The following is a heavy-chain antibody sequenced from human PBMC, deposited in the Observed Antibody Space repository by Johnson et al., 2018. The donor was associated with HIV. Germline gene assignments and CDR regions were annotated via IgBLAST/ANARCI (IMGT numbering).Heavy chain of an antibody. CDR1: GFAFRSYW. CDR3: ARDDTEADGAFDI. V-gene: IGHV3-74*01. D-gene: IGHD2-2*02. Sequence: VQLVESGGGVVQPGRSLRLSCAASGFAFRSYWMHWVRQAPGKGLVWVSRINSDGSSTSYADSVKGRFTISRDSAKNILYLQMNSLRAEDTALYYCARDDTEADGAFDIWGQGTMVTVSS. J-gene: IGHJ3*02. CDR2: INSDGSST.